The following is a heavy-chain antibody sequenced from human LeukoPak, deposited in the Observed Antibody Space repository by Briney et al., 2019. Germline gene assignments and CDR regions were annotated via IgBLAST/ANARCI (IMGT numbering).Heavy chain of an antibody. CDR1: GFTFSNAW. CDR2: IKSKTDGGTT. Sequence: GGSLRLSCAASGFTFSNAWMSWVRQAPGKGLEWVGRIKSKTDGGTTDYAAPVKGRFTISRDDSKNTLYPQMNSLKTEDTAVYYCTRSSSVRGSYRDWGQGTLVTVSS. CDR3: TRSSSVRGSYRD. J-gene: IGHJ4*02. V-gene: IGHV3-15*01. D-gene: IGHD1-26*01.